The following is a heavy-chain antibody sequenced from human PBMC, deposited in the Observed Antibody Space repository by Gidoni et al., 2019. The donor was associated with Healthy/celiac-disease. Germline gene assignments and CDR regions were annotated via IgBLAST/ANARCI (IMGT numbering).Heavy chain of an antibody. CDR1: GGTFSSYA. CDR3: ARVVNTYYYDSSGYDYGAFDI. Sequence: QVQLVQSGAEVKKPGSSVKVYCKASGGTFSSYAISWLRQAPGQGLEWMGGIIPSFGTTNYAQKFQGRVTITADESTSTAYMELSSLRSEDTAVYYCARVVNTYYYDSSGYDYGAFDIWGQGTMVTVSS. V-gene: IGHV1-69*01. CDR2: IIPSFGTT. D-gene: IGHD3-22*01. J-gene: IGHJ3*02.